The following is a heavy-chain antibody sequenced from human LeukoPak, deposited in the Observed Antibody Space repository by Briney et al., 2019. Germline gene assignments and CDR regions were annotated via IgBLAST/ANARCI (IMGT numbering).Heavy chain of an antibody. Sequence: ASVKVSCKASGYTFTSYAMHWVRQAPGQRLEWMGWINAGNGNTKYSQKFQGRVTISRDTSVSTAYMELSSLRSEDTAVYYCAISRQGRIALFDYWGQGTLVTVSS. CDR3: AISRQGRIALFDY. J-gene: IGHJ4*02. CDR2: INAGNGNT. D-gene: IGHD6-13*01. V-gene: IGHV1-3*01. CDR1: GYTFTSYA.